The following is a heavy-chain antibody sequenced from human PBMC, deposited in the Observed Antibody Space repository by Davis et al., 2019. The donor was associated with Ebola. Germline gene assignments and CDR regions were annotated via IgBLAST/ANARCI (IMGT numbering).Heavy chain of an antibody. CDR2: INPSGGST. D-gene: IGHD6-19*01. CDR1: GYTFTSYY. Sequence: AASVKVPCKASGYTFTSYYMHWVRQAPGQGLEWMGIINPSGGSTSYAQKFQGRVTITRDTSASTAYMELSSLRSEDTAVYYCARDSSGWYYFDYWGQGTLVTVSS. V-gene: IGHV1-46*01. J-gene: IGHJ4*02. CDR3: ARDSSGWYYFDY.